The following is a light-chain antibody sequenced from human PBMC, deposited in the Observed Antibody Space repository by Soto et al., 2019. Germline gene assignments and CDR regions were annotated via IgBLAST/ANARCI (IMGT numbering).Light chain of an antibody. V-gene: IGKV1-5*01. CDR1: QSISSW. CDR2: DAS. J-gene: IGKJ2*01. CDR3: QQYNSYSF. Sequence: DIQMTQSPSTLSASVGDRVTITCRASQSISSWLAWYQQKPGKAPKLLIYDASSLESGVPSRFSGSGSGTEFTLTISSLQPDDFATYYCQQYNSYSFFDQGTKLEIK.